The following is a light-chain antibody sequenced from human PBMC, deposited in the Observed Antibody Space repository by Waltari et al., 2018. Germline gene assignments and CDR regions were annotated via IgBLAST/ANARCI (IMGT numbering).Light chain of an antibody. V-gene: IGLV2-14*01. Sequence: QSALTQPASVSGSPGQSITISCTGTSSDVGGYNYVSWYQQHPGKAPKRMIYDVSKRPAGVSNRFSGSKSVNTASLTISGLQAEDEADYYCSSYTDSGTFVVIGGGTKLTVL. CDR3: SSYTDSGTFVV. J-gene: IGLJ2*01. CDR1: SSDVGGYNY. CDR2: DVS.